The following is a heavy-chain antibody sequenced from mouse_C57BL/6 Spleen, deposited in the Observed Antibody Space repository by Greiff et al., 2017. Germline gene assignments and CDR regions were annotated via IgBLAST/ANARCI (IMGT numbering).Heavy chain of an antibody. CDR2: IYPGDGDT. V-gene: IGHV1-80*01. J-gene: IGHJ4*01. Sequence: QVQLQQSGAELVKPGASVKISCKASGYAFSSYWMNWVKQRPGKGLEWIGQIYPGDGDTNYNGKFKGKATLTADKSSSTAYMQLSSLTSEDSAVYFCARGGSMVTPRGLDAMDYWGQGTSVTVSS. D-gene: IGHD2-2*01. CDR1: GYAFSSYW. CDR3: ARGGSMVTPRGLDAMDY.